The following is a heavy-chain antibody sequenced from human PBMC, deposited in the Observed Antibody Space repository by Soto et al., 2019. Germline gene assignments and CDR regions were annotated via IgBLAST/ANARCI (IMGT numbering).Heavy chain of an antibody. Sequence: SETLSLTCTVSGGSINYSYWTWIRQPPGKGLEWIGYISYTGSANYNASLKSRLTISLDTSKNQFSLKLSSVTAADTALYYCARVNYGDYYYGMDVWGQGTTVTVSS. CDR3: ARVNYGDYYYGMDV. CDR2: ISYTGSA. V-gene: IGHV4-59*01. D-gene: IGHD4-17*01. J-gene: IGHJ6*02. CDR1: GGSINYSY.